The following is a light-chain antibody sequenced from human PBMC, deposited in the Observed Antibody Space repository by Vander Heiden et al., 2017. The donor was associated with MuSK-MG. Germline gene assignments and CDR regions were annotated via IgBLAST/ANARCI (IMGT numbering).Light chain of an antibody. Sequence: QSVLTQPPSVSGAPGQTVTISCTGSSSNIGAGYGVHWYQQLPGTAPKLLIYGNSNRPSGVPDRISGSQSGTSASLAITGLQAGDEADYDCQSYDSSLSKYVFGTGTKVNGL. V-gene: IGLV1-40*01. CDR2: GNS. J-gene: IGLJ1*01. CDR3: QSYDSSLSKYV. CDR1: SSNIGAGYG.